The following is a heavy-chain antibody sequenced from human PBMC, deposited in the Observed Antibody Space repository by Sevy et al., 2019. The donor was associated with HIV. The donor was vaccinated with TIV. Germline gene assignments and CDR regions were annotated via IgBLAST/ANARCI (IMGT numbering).Heavy chain of an antibody. J-gene: IGHJ4*02. D-gene: IGHD3-3*01. CDR2: IKNQSDGGTI. V-gene: IGHV3-15*07. CDR3: ATKGGFWSGYQYFDS. Sequence: GGSLRLSCTASGFTFSNAWMNWVRQAPGKGLEWVGRIKNQSDGGTIDDAAPVKGRFTISRDDSKNTLFLQMTSLRSEDTAVYYCATKGGFWSGYQYFDSWGQGTLVTVSS. CDR1: GFTFSNAW.